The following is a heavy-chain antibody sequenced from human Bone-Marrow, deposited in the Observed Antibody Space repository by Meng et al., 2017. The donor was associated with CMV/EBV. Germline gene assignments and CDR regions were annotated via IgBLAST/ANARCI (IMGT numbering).Heavy chain of an antibody. V-gene: IGHV4-34*01. Sequence: GSLRLSCAVYGGSFSGYYWSWIRQPPGKGLEWIGEINHSGSTNYNPSLKSRVTISVDTSKNQFSLKLSSVIAADTAVYYCARGRNFFAARSIAALDYWGQGTLVTVSS. J-gene: IGHJ4*02. D-gene: IGHD6-13*01. CDR2: INHSGST. CDR3: ARGRNFFAARSIAALDY. CDR1: GGSFSGYY.